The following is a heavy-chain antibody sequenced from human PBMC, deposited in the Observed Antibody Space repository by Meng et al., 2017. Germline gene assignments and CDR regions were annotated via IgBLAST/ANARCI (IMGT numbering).Heavy chain of an antibody. CDR3: ASPFSSKDV. CDR1: GFTFSSYA. D-gene: IGHD3-3*02. CDR2: ISGSGGST. V-gene: IGHV3-23*01. J-gene: IGHJ6*02. Sequence: GESLKISCAASGFTFSSYAMSWVRQAPGKGLEWVSAISGSGGSTYYADPVKGRFTISRDNSKNTLYLQMNSLRAEDTAVYYCASPFSSKDVWGQGTTVTVSS.